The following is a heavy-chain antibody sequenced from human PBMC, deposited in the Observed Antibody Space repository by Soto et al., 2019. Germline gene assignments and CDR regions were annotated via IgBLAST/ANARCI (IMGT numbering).Heavy chain of an antibody. J-gene: IGHJ6*02. V-gene: IGHV5-51*01. CDR2: IYPGDSDT. CDR3: ARQGTVTSYYYYGMDV. D-gene: IGHD4-4*01. CDR1: GYSFTSYW. Sequence: PGESLKISCKGSGYSFTSYWIGWVRQMPGKGLEWMGIIYPGDSDTRYSPSFQGQVTISADKPISTAYLQWSSLKASDTAMYYCARQGTVTSYYYYGMDVWGQGTTVTVSS.